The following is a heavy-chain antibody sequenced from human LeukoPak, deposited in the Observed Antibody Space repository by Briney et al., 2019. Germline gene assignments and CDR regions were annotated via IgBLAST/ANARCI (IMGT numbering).Heavy chain of an antibody. CDR2: IWYDGSNK. J-gene: IGHJ4*02. V-gene: IGHV3-33*06. D-gene: IGHD6-19*01. Sequence: PGRSLRLSCAASGFTFSSYGMHWVRQAPGKGLEWVAVIWYDGSNKYYADSVKGRFTISRDNSKNTLYLQMNSLRAEDTAVYYCAKERQWLVPDYWGQGTLVTVSS. CDR3: AKERQWLVPDY. CDR1: GFTFSSYG.